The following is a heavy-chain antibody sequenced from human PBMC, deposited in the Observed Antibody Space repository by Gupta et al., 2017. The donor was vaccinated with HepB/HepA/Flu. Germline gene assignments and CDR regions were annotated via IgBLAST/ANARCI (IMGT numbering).Heavy chain of an antibody. D-gene: IGHD3-16*02. CDR1: GFTFSSYA. CDR2: ISYDGSNK. Sequence: QVQLVESGGGMVQPGRSLSLSCAASGFTFSSYAMHCVRQAPGKGLEWVAVISYDGSNKYYADSVKGRFTISRDNSKNTLYLQMNSLRAEDTAVYYCARDTGYYDYVWGSYPDYWGQGTLVTVSS. J-gene: IGHJ4*02. V-gene: IGHV3-30-3*01. CDR3: ARDTGYYDYVWGSYPDY.